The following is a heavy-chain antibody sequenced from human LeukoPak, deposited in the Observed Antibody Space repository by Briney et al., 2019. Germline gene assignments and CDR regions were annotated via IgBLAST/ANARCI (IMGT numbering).Heavy chain of an antibody. D-gene: IGHD3-10*01. CDR3: AKDGVYGSGSYYLDY. CDR2: ISGSGGST. Sequence: PGGSLRLSCAASGFTFSSYGMSWVRQAPGKGLEWVSAISGSGGSTYYADSVKGRFTLSRDNSKNTMFLSMSSLRAEDTAIYYCAKDGVYGSGSYYLDYWGQGTLLTVSS. CDR1: GFTFSSYG. J-gene: IGHJ4*02. V-gene: IGHV3-23*01.